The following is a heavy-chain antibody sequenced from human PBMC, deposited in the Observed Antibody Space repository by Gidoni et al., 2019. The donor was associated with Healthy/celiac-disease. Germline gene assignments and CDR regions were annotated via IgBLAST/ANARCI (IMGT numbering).Heavy chain of an antibody. CDR2: IRYDGSNK. Sequence: QVQLVESGGGVVQPGGSLRLSCAASGFTFSSYGMHWVRQAPGKGLEWVAFIRYDGSNKYYADSVKGRFTISRDNSKNTLYLQMNSLRAEDTAVYYCASLAVAGTRFDYWGQGTLVTVSS. V-gene: IGHV3-30*02. CDR3: ASLAVAGTRFDY. CDR1: GFTFSSYG. J-gene: IGHJ4*02. D-gene: IGHD6-19*01.